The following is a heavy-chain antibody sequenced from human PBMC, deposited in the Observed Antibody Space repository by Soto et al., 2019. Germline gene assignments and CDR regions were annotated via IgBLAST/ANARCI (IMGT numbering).Heavy chain of an antibody. V-gene: IGHV1-18*01. D-gene: IGHD3-22*01. CDR1: GYTFTTYA. Sequence: DSVKVCFKASGYTFTTYAMSWVRQAPGQGLEWMGYISGYNGDTKYAQKFQGRVTMTTDTSTTTAYMELRNLRSDDTAVYYCARGDRSPNYWGQGTLVTVSS. CDR3: ARGDRSPNY. CDR2: ISGYNGDT. J-gene: IGHJ4*02.